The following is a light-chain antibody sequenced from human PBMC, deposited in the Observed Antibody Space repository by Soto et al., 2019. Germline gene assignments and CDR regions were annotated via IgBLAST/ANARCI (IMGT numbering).Light chain of an antibody. V-gene: IGLV2-14*03. CDR3: TSWTTSTTMI. Sequence: QSVLTQPASVSGSPGQSITISCTGTRSDIGAYNFVSWYQQHPGEVPKLILYDVNARPSGVSNRFSGSKSGNTASLTISGLQAEDEADYYCTSWTTSTTMIFGGGTNVTVL. CDR1: RSDIGAYNF. J-gene: IGLJ2*01. CDR2: DVN.